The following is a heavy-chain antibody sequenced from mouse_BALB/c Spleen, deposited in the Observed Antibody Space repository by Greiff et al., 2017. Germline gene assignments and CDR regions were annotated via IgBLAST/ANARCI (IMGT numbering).Heavy chain of an antibody. CDR3: ARRYYYGYAMDY. D-gene: IGHD1-1*01. J-gene: IGHJ4*01. CDR1: GYAFTNYL. CDR2: INPGSGGT. Sequence: QVQLQQSGAELVRPGTSVKVSCKASGYAFTNYLIEWVKQRPGQGLEWIGVINPGSGGTNYNEKFKGKATLTADTSSSTAYMQLSSLTSEDSAIYYCARRYYYGYAMDYWGQGTSVTVSS. V-gene: IGHV1-54*01.